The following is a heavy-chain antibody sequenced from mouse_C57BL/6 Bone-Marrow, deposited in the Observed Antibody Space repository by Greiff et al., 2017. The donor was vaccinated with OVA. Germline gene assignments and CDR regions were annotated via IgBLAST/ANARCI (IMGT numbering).Heavy chain of an antibody. CDR1: GYAFSSSW. D-gene: IGHD2-1*01. CDR3: ARREGNYDRFAY. J-gene: IGHJ3*01. CDR2: LYPGDGDT. Sequence: VKVVESGPELVKPGASVKISCKASGYAFSSSWMNWVKQRPGKGLEWIGRLYPGDGDTNYNGKFKGKATLTADKSSSTAYMQLSSLTSEDSAVYFCARREGNYDRFAYWGQGTLVTVSA. V-gene: IGHV1-82*01.